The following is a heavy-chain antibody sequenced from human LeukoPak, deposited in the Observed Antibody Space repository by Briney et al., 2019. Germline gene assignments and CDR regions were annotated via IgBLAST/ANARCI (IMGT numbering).Heavy chain of an antibody. D-gene: IGHD3-22*01. CDR2: INHSGST. CDR3: ARARDSSGYLYYYYYMDV. Sequence: PSETLSLTCAVYGGSFSGYYWSWIRQPPGKGLEWIGEINHSGSTNYNPSLKSRVTISVDTSKNQFSLKLSSVTAADTAVYHCARARDSSGYLYYYYYMDVWGKGTTVTISS. CDR1: GGSFSGYY. V-gene: IGHV4-34*01. J-gene: IGHJ6*03.